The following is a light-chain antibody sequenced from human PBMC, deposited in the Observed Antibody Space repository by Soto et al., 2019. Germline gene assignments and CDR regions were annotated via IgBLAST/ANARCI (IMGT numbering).Light chain of an antibody. J-gene: IGKJ5*01. V-gene: IGKV3-11*01. CDR3: QQRSNWPPIT. CDR1: QSISSY. CDR2: DAS. Sequence: EIVLTQSPATLSLSPGERATLSCRASQSISSYLAWYQQKPGQAPRLLIYDASNRAAGIPARFSGSGSWTDVTLPISSLEPEDCAVYYCQQRSNWPPITFGQGTRLEIK.